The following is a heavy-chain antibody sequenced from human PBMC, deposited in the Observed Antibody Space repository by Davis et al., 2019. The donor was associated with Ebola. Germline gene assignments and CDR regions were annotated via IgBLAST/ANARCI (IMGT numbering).Heavy chain of an antibody. Sequence: MPSETLSLTCTVSGGSMRSYYWSWIRQPPGKGLEWIGSIYHSDHTGSTYYNPSLKNRVTISVYKSKNQFSLNLSSVTAADTAVYYCARCYGGPRMDFDYWGQGIKVTVSS. D-gene: IGHD4/OR15-4a*01. CDR3: ARCYGGPRMDFDY. CDR1: GGSMRSYY. CDR2: IYHSDHTGST. J-gene: IGHJ4*02. V-gene: IGHV4-59*12.